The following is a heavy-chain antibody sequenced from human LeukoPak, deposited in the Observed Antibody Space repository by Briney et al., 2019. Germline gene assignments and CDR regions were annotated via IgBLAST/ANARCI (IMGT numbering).Heavy chain of an antibody. CDR3: ATYGSGSYYRKAFDY. CDR2: ITISGATT. V-gene: IGHV3-23*01. J-gene: IGHJ4*02. D-gene: IGHD3-10*01. Sequence: GGSLRLSCAASGFTFSSYAMSWVRQAPGKGLEWVSSITISGATTYYAGSVKGRLTISRDNSKTTLYLQMNSLRAEDTAVYYRATYGSGSYYRKAFDYWGQGTLVTVSS. CDR1: GFTFSSYA.